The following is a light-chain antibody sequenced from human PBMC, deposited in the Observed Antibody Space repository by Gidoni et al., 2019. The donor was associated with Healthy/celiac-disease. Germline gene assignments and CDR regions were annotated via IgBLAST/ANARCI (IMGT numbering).Light chain of an antibody. Sequence: SSELTQDPAVSVALGQTVRITCQGDSLRSYYASWYQQKPGQAPVLVIHGKNNRPSGIPDRFSGSSSGNTASLTITGAQAEDEADYYCNSRDSSGNLWVFGGGTKLTVL. CDR2: GKN. CDR3: NSRDSSGNLWV. V-gene: IGLV3-19*01. J-gene: IGLJ3*02. CDR1: SLRSYY.